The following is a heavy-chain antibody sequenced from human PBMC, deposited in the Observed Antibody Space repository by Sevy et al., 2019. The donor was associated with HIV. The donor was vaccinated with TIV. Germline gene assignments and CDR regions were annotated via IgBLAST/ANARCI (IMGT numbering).Heavy chain of an antibody. V-gene: IGHV3-66*02. CDR3: VSLFLSYRSGWSYFDY. D-gene: IGHD6-19*01. Sequence: GGSLRLSCAISGFTVNDKYIIWVRQAPGKGLEWVSVIFSSGSTYYEDAAKARFTISRDNSKNTVDIQMNSVRAEDTAVYYCVSLFLSYRSGWSYFDYWGQGTLVTVSS. CDR2: IFSSGST. J-gene: IGHJ4*02. CDR1: GFTVNDKY.